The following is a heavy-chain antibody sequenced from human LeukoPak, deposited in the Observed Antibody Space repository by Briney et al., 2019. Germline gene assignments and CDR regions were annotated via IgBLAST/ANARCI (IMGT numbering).Heavy chain of an antibody. D-gene: IGHD3-10*01. J-gene: IGHJ4*02. CDR2: IRYDGSNK. Sequence: PGGSLRLSCAASGFTFSSYGMHWVRQAPGKGLEWVAFIRYDGSNKYYAGSVKGRFTISRDNSKNTLYLQMNSLRAEDTAVYYCAKDAELLWFGEAGFGSYFDYWGQGTLVTVSS. CDR1: GFTFSSYG. CDR3: AKDAELLWFGEAGFGSYFDY. V-gene: IGHV3-30*02.